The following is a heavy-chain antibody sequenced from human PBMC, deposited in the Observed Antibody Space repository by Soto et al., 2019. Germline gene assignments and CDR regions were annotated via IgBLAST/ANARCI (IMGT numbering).Heavy chain of an antibody. V-gene: IGHV1-18*01. Sequence: QVQLVQSGAEVKKPGASVKFSCKASGYTFTSYCISWVRQAHGQGLACMGWISAYNANTNYAQKLQGRVTITTDTSTSTAYMELRRLRPDDTAVYYCARLSEWFAHGGQGTLVSVCS. CDR1: GYTFTSYC. J-gene: IGHJ5*02. CDR3: ARLSEWFAH. CDR2: ISAYNANT.